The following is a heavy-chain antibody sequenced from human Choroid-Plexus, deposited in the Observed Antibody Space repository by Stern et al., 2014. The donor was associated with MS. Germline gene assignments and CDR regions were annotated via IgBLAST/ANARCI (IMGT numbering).Heavy chain of an antibody. CDR3: TXXFDH. CDR2: IKSRSDGGTT. Sequence: EVQLVESGGGLVRPGGSLRLSCAASNFTLTNAWMSWVRQAAGKGLEWVGRIKSRSDGGTTDYAAAVKGRFTISSDESTNTVYLQMNSLNTEDTAVYFCTXXFDHWGQGTLVTVSS. V-gene: IGHV3-15*01. J-gene: IGHJ4*02. CDR1: NFTLTNAW.